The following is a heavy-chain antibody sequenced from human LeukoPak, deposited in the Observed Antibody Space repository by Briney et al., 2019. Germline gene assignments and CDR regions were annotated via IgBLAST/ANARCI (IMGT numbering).Heavy chain of an antibody. CDR2: IWYDGSNK. CDR3: ARGRPFNYFDY. Sequence: GGSLRLSCAASGFTFSSYGMHWVRQAPGKGLEWVAVIWYDGSNKYYADSVKGRFTISGDNSKNTLYLQMNSLRAEDTAVYYCARGRPFNYFDYWGQGTLVTVSS. CDR1: GFTFSSYG. J-gene: IGHJ4*02. V-gene: IGHV3-33*01.